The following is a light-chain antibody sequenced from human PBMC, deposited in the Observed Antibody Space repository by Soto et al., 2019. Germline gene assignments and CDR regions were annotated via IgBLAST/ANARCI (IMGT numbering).Light chain of an antibody. Sequence: IQLTQSPSSLSASVGDRVTITCRASQSISSYLSWYQQKPGKAPKLLIYAASTLQSGVPLRFSGSGSGTEFTLTISSLQPEDFATYFCQQSYSTPPITFGQGTRLEIK. CDR3: QQSYSTPPIT. CDR2: AAS. CDR1: QSISSY. J-gene: IGKJ5*01. V-gene: IGKV1-39*01.